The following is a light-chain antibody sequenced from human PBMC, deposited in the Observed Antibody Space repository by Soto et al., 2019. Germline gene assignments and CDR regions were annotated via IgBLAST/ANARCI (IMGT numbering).Light chain of an antibody. J-gene: IGLJ1*01. CDR1: STDVGGFNS. V-gene: IGLV2-14*01. CDR2: EVS. Sequence: QSALTQPASVSGSPGQSITISCTGTSTDVGGFNSVSWYQHHPGKAPKLMIYEVSNRPSGVSDRFSGSKSGNTASLTISELQAEDEAAYYCSSYTTNTGLEYVFGTGTKLTVL. CDR3: SSYTTNTGLEYV.